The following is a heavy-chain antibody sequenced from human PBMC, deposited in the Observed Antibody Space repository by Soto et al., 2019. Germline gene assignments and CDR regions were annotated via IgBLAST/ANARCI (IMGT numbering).Heavy chain of an antibody. V-gene: IGHV3-48*03. CDR2: IFTTGTTI. Sequence: EVQLVESGGGLVQPGGSLRVSCVASGFTFSSYSIVWVRQAPGKGLEWVSYIFTTGTTIYYADSVKGRFTVSRDNAKNSLFLLLNSLRADDTAVYYCARDKDWAFDYWGQGTLVTVSS. CDR1: GFTFSSYS. D-gene: IGHD3-9*01. J-gene: IGHJ4*02. CDR3: ARDKDWAFDY.